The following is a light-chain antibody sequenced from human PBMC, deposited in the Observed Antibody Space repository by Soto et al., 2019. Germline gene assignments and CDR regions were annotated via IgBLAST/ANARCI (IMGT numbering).Light chain of an antibody. CDR2: SAS. J-gene: IGKJ3*01. V-gene: IGKV1-5*01. CDR1: QIISSW. CDR3: QQNDNGPLT. Sequence: DIQMTQSPSTLSASVVDRVTITFRASQIISSWLAWYQQKPGQAPKLLIYSASTLQTGVPSRFSGSGSGTDFTLTISSLQPEDFATYYCQQNDNGPLTFGPGTKVDIK.